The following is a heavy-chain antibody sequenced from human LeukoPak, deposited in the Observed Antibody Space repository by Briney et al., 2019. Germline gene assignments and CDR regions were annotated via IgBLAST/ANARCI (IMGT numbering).Heavy chain of an antibody. V-gene: IGHV5-51*01. D-gene: IGHD3-22*01. Sequence: GESLKISCKGSGYSFTSYWIGWVRPMPGKGLEWMGIIYPGDSDTRYSPSFQGQVTISADKSISTAYLQWSSLKASDTAMYYCARRRYYDSSGYHLDYWGQGTLVTVSS. CDR3: ARRRYYDSSGYHLDY. J-gene: IGHJ4*02. CDR1: GYSFTSYW. CDR2: IYPGDSDT.